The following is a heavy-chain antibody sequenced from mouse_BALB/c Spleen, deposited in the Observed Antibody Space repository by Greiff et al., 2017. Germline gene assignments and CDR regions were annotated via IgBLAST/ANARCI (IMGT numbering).Heavy chain of an antibody. CDR1: GYTFTSYT. V-gene: IGHV1-4*02. CDR3: ARPGTARATWAY. Sequence: QVQLKQSAAELARPGASVKMSCKASGYTFTSYTMHWVKQRPGQGLEWIGYINPSSGYTEYNQKFKDKTTLTADKSSSTAYMQLSSLTSEDSAVYYCARPGTARATWAYWGQGTLVTVSA. CDR2: INPSSGYT. D-gene: IGHD3-2*01. J-gene: IGHJ3*01.